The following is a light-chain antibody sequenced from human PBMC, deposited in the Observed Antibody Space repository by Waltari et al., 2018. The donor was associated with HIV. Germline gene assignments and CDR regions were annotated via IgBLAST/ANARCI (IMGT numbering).Light chain of an antibody. CDR2: GAS. CDR3: QQYGSSPLFT. V-gene: IGKV3-20*01. CDR1: QSVSSSY. J-gene: IGKJ3*01. Sequence: EMVLTQSPGTLSLSSGESATLPSRASQSVSSSYLAWYQQKPGQAPRLLIYGASSRATGIPDRFSGSGSGTDFTLTISRLEPEDFAVYYCQQYGSSPLFTFGPGTKVDIK.